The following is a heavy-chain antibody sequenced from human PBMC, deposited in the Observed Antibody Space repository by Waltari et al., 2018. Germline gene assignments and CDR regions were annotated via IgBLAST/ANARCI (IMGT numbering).Heavy chain of an antibody. CDR2: IYHSGST. J-gene: IGHJ4*02. D-gene: IGHD6-13*01. V-gene: IGHV4-4*02. Sequence: QVQLQESGPGLVKPSGTLSLTCAVSGGSISSSNWWTWVRQPPGKGLEWIWEIYHSGSTNDNPAHKSRVTISVDKSKNQFSRKLSSVTAADTAVYYCARDKQQLVQGSDYWGQGTLVTVSS. CDR3: ARDKQQLVQGSDY. CDR1: GGSISSSNW.